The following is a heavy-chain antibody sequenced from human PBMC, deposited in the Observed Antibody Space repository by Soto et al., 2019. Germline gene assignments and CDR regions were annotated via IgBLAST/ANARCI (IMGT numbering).Heavy chain of an antibody. J-gene: IGHJ4*02. Sequence: GGSLRLSCAASGFTFSSYAMHWVRQAPGKGLEWVAVISYDGSNKYYADSVKGRFTISRDNSKNTLYLQMNSLRAEDTAVYYCAKASYGSGQGVLYYFDYWGQGTLVTVSS. CDR2: ISYDGSNK. V-gene: IGHV3-30-3*01. D-gene: IGHD3-10*01. CDR1: GFTFSSYA. CDR3: AKASYGSGQGVLYYFDY.